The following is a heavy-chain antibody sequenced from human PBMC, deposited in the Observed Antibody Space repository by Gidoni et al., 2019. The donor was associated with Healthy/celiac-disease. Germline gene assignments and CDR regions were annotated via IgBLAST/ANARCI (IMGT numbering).Heavy chain of an antibody. CDR2: ITHSGST. J-gene: IGHJ6*03. CDR1: GASFRGYY. D-gene: IGHD1-7*01. Sequence: QVQLQQWGAGLLTPSETLSLTCAVYGASFRGYYCRWLRQPPGKGLEWIGEITHSGSTNYNPSLKRRVTISVDTSKNQFALKLSSVTAADTAVDDCARRPGTTSGVGRVAPKYYMDVWGKGTTVTVSS. CDR3: ARRPGTTSGVGRVAPKYYMDV. V-gene: IGHV4-34*01.